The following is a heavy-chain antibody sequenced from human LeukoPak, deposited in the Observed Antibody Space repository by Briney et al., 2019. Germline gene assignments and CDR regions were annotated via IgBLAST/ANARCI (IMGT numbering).Heavy chain of an antibody. Sequence: PSETLSLTCAVYGGSFNGYYWSWIRQLPGKGLEWIGESIHSGTTNYNPSLKSRVTISVDTSKNQFSLKLSSVTAADTAVYYCARGLYCSSTSCRRFDPWGQGTLVTVSS. J-gene: IGHJ5*02. V-gene: IGHV4-34*01. D-gene: IGHD2-2*01. CDR2: SIHSGTT. CDR1: GGSFNGYY. CDR3: ARGLYCSSTSCRRFDP.